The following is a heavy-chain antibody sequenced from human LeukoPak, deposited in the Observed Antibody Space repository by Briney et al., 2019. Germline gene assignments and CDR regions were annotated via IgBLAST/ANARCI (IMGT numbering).Heavy chain of an antibody. J-gene: IGHJ4*02. Sequence: GGSLRLSCAASGFTFITDYMTCVRQAPGKGLECVSVIYSGGSTYYADSVKGRFTVSRDNSKNTLYLQMNSLRAEDTAMYYCARGLGYCTSTTCLLPFDYWGQGTLVTVSS. D-gene: IGHD2-2*01. CDR2: IYSGGST. V-gene: IGHV3-53*01. CDR3: ARGLGYCTSTTCLLPFDY. CDR1: GFTFITDY.